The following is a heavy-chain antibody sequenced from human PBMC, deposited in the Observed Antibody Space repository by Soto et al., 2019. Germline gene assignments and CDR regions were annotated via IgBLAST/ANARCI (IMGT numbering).Heavy chain of an antibody. D-gene: IGHD2-15*01. J-gene: IGHJ4*02. CDR2: IYSNGGT. CDR3: AKLLVRATPRNDFDS. V-gene: IGHV4-39*01. Sequence: PSETLSLTCSVSGASINSNDFFWGWIRQPPGRGLEWIGSIYSNGGTYYNPSLKSRVFISIDKSKNQFSLNVKSVTAADTAVYYCAKLLVRATPRNDFDSWGQGTLVTVSS. CDR1: GASINSNDFF.